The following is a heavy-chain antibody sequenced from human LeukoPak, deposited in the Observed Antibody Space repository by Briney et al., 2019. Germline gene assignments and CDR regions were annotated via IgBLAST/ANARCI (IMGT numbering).Heavy chain of an antibody. CDR1: GGSFSGYY. J-gene: IGHJ6*03. V-gene: IGHV4-34*01. CDR3: ARGSGYYHSYYYYYMDV. D-gene: IGHD3-22*01. CDR2: INHSGST. Sequence: SETLSLTCAVYGGSFSGYYWSWIRQPPGKGLEWIGEINHSGSTNYNPSLKSRVTISVDTSKNQFSLKLSSVTAADTAVYYCARGSGYYHSYYYYYMDVWGKGTTVTVSS.